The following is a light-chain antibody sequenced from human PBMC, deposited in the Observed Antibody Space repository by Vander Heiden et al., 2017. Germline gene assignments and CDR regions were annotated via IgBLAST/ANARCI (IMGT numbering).Light chain of an antibody. Sequence: EIVLTQPPATLPLSPGERATLSCRASQDISYFLAWYQQKPGQAPRLLIYDASNGATGIPARFSGSGSGTDFTLTIDSLEPEDFAVYYCQQRSNWPTFGPGTKVDI. CDR1: QDISYF. J-gene: IGKJ3*01. V-gene: IGKV3-11*01. CDR3: QQRSNWPT. CDR2: DAS.